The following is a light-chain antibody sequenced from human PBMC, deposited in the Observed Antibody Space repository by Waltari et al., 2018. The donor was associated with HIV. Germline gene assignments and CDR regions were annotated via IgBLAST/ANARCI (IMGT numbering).Light chain of an antibody. CDR2: VVF. CDR1: SSDVGGYNF. J-gene: IGLJ3*02. Sequence: QSALTQPASVSGSPGQSITVSCTGTSSDVGGYNFVSWYQQHPGKAPKLIIFVVFKRPEGVSGRFSGSRAGNTAARTVSGLQAEDEADYYCCSYAGSRTWVFGGGTALTVL. CDR3: CSYAGSRTWV. V-gene: IGLV2-23*02.